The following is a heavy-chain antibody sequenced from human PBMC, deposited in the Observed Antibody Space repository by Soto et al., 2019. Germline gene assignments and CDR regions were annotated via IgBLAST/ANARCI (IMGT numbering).Heavy chain of an antibody. CDR1: GFTFSSYA. D-gene: IGHD2-15*01. CDR2: ISGSGGST. CDR3: AKVPERLTRYCSGGSCYGSRAPYYYMDV. Sequence: GGSLRLSCAASGFTFSSYAMSWVRQAPGKGLEWVSAISGSGGSTYYADSVKGRFTISRDNSKNTLYLQMNSLRAEDTAVYYCAKVPERLTRYCSGGSCYGSRAPYYYMDVWGKGTTVTVSS. V-gene: IGHV3-23*01. J-gene: IGHJ6*03.